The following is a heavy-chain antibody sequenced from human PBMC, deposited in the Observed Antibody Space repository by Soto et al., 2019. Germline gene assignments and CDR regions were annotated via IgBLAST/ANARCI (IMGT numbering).Heavy chain of an antibody. CDR3: VKRSGYYDSSGYYTRYYFDY. Sequence: GASVKVSSKVSGYSLTELSMHWVRQAPGKEIEWMGGFDTEDGETIYAQKFQGRVTMTEDTSTDTAYMELSSLRSEDTAVYYCVKRSGYYDSSGYYTRYYFDYWGQGTLVTVSS. V-gene: IGHV1-24*01. CDR2: FDTEDGET. J-gene: IGHJ4*02. CDR1: GYSLTELS. D-gene: IGHD3-22*01.